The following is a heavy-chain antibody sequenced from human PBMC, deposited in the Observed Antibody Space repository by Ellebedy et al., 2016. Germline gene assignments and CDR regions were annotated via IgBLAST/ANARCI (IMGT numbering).Heavy chain of an antibody. D-gene: IGHD2-15*01. V-gene: IGHV3-66*04. CDR3: ARLGCSGASCHPA. CDR2: IYSGGDR. CDR1: GITVSNNY. Sequence: GESLKISXAASGITVSNNYMSWVRQAPGAGLEWVSLIYSGGDRNYADSVKGRFTISRDNSKNTLYLQMNSLRAEDTAVYYCARLGCSGASCHPAWGQGTLVTVSS. J-gene: IGHJ5*02.